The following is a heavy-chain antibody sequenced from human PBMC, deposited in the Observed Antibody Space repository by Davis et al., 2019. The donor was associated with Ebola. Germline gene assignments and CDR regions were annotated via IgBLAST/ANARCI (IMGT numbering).Heavy chain of an antibody. CDR3: ARHGRGYYDSSGDLTGYYGMDV. CDR2: IYPGESDT. CDR1: GYSFTSYW. Sequence: GGSLRLSCKGSGYSFTSYWIGWVRQMPGKGLEWMGIIYPGESDTRYSPSFQGQVTISADKSISTAYLQLSSLNASDTAMYYCARHGRGYYDSSGDLTGYYGMDVWGQGTTVTVSS. J-gene: IGHJ6*02. V-gene: IGHV5-51*01. D-gene: IGHD3-22*01.